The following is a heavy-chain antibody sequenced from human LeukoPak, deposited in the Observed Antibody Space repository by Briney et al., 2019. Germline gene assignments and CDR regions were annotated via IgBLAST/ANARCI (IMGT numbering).Heavy chain of an antibody. CDR3: ARDRSVYYDSSGFDY. D-gene: IGHD3-22*01. CDR1: GFTFSSYG. Sequence: PGGSLRLSCAASGFTFSSYGMHWVRQAPGKGLEWVAVIWYDGSNKYYADSVKGRFTISRDNSKNTLYLQMNSLRAEDTAVYYCARDRSVYYDSSGFDYWGQGTLVTVSS. V-gene: IGHV3-33*08. J-gene: IGHJ4*02. CDR2: IWYDGSNK.